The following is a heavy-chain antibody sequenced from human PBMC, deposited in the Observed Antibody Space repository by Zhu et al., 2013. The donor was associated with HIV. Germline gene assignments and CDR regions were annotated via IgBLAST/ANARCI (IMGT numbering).Heavy chain of an antibody. Sequence: QVQLVQSGAEVKKPGSSVKVSCKASGGTFTHYAVNWVRQAPGQGFEWMGGVIPYFRVTNFAQKFKGRLSLSADESTSTDYMDLTGLTSEDTAVYFCARREKTHDGSNLFDYWGQGTLVTVSA. CDR1: GGTFTHYA. D-gene: IGHD1-1*01. J-gene: IGHJ4*01. V-gene: IGHV1-69*01. CDR2: VIPYFRVT. CDR3: ARREKTHDGSNLFDY.